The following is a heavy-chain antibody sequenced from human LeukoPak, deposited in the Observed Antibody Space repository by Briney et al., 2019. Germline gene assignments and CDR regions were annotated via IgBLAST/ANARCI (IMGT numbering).Heavy chain of an antibody. CDR2: INPNTGDT. J-gene: IGHJ5*02. D-gene: IGHD3-10*01. Sequence: INPNTGDTNYTQKFQGRVIMTRDTSITTAYMDLIRLKSDDTAVYYCARDKIGGSNWFDPWGQGTLVTVSS. CDR3: ARDKIGGSNWFDP. V-gene: IGHV1-2*02.